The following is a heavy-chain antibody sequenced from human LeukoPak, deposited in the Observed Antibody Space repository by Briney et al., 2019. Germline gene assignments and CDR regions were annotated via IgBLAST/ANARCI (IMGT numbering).Heavy chain of an antibody. Sequence: ASVKVSCKASGYTFTGYYMHWVRQAPGQGLEWMGRINPNSGGTNYAQKFQGRVTMTRDTSISTAYMELSSLRSEDTAVYYCARGLPAAIVWNWFDPWGQGTLVTLSS. V-gene: IGHV1-2*06. CDR1: GYTFTGYY. CDR2: INPNSGGT. D-gene: IGHD2-2*01. CDR3: ARGLPAAIVWNWFDP. J-gene: IGHJ5*02.